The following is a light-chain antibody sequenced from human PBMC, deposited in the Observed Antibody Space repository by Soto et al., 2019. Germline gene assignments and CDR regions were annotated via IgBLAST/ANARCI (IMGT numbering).Light chain of an antibody. CDR3: SSYTSSSTLV. CDR2: EVS. Sequence: QSALTQPPSASGSPGQSVTFSCTGTSSDIGDYNYVSWYQQHPGKAPKLMIYEVSNRPSGVSNRFSGSKSGNTASLTISGLQAEDEADYYCSSYTSSSTLVFGTGTKLTVL. CDR1: SSDIGDYNY. J-gene: IGLJ1*01. V-gene: IGLV2-14*01.